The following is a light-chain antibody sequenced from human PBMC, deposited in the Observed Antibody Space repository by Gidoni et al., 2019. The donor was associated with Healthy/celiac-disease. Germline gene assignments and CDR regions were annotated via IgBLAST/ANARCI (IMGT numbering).Light chain of an antibody. J-gene: IGKJ3*01. CDR3: QQRNNWPPFT. V-gene: IGKV3-11*01. CDR1: QSVSSY. CDR2: DAS. Sequence: IVLIQSLPTLFLSPGERATFPCRASQSVSSYLVWYQQKPGQAPRLLIYDASTRATGIPARFSGSGSGTDFTLTISSLEPEDFAVYYCQQRNNWPPFTFGPGTKVDIK.